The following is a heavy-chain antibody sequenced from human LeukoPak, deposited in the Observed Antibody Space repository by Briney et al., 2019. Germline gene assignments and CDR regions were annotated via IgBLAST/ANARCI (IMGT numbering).Heavy chain of an antibody. CDR3: AKDSAKKYDDN. J-gene: IGHJ4*02. V-gene: IGHV3-23*01. CDR2: ISGSDGST. D-gene: IGHD2/OR15-2a*01. Sequence: PGGSLRLSCAASGFTFSSSAMSWVRLAPGKGLEWVSGISGSDGSTYYADSVKGRFTISRDNSKNTLFLQMNSLRAEDTAVYYCAKDSAKKYDDNWGQGTLVTVSS. CDR1: GFTFSSSA.